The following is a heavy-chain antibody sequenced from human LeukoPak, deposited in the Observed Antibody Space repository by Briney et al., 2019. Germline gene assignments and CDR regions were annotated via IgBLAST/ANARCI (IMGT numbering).Heavy chain of an antibody. CDR1: GGTFSSYA. CDR2: IIPTFGTA. V-gene: IGHV1-69*05. J-gene: IGHJ6*03. D-gene: IGHD4-17*01. Sequence: ASVKVSCKASGGTFSSYAISWVRQAPGQGLEWMGRIIPTFGTANYAQKFQGRVTITTDESTSTAYMELSSLRSEDTAVYYCARSYGDYVGSYXYYYMDXWGKGTTVSVSS. CDR3: ARSYGDYVGSYXYYYMDX.